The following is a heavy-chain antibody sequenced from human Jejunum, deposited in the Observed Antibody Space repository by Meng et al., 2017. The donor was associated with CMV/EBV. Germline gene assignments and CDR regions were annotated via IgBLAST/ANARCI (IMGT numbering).Heavy chain of an antibody. D-gene: IGHD6-6*01. CDR1: GDSNSPYC. V-gene: IGHV4-59*01. Sequence: TVSGDSNSPYCWSWIRQPPGRGLEWIGYVYTTGTTIYTPSLKTRVSISGDPSKNQFSLRLSSVTAADTAVYYCARGGTSSKWFDPWGQGTLVTVSS. CDR2: VYTTGTT. J-gene: IGHJ5*02. CDR3: ARGGTSSKWFDP.